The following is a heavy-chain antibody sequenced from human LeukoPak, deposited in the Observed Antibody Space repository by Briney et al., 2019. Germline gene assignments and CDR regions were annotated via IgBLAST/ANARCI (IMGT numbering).Heavy chain of an antibody. CDR3: ARDWNSAIDY. CDR2: IYSGGST. Sequence: PGGSLRLSCVASGFTVTTNYMIWVRQAPGKGLEWVSVIYSGGSTYYPDSVKGRFNISRDNSKNTLYLQMNSLRAEDTAVYYCARDWNSAIDYWGQGTVVTVSS. J-gene: IGHJ4*02. V-gene: IGHV3-53*01. CDR1: GFTVTTNY. D-gene: IGHD1/OR15-1a*01.